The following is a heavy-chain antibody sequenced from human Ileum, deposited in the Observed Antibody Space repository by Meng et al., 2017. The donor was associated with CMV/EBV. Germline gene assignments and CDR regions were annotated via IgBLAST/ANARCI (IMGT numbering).Heavy chain of an antibody. CDR2: IRYNGSNK. Sequence: GGSLRLSCAASGFTFSSYAMHWVRQAPGKGVEGVAFIRYNGSNKYYADSVKGRFTISRDNSKNTLYLQMNSLRAEDTAVYYCAKDGSGYSSSWYNWFDPWGQGTLVTVSS. CDR3: AKDGSGYSSSWYNWFDP. J-gene: IGHJ5*02. D-gene: IGHD6-13*01. CDR1: GFTFSSYA. V-gene: IGHV3-30*02.